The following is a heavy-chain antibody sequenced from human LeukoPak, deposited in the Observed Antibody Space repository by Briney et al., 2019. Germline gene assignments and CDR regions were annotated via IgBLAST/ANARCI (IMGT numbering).Heavy chain of an antibody. J-gene: IGHJ6*03. V-gene: IGHV3-30*02. Sequence: GGSLRLSCAASGFTFSSYGMHWVRQAPGKGLEWVAFIRYDGSNKYYADSVKGRFTISRDNSKNTLYLQMNSLRAEDTAVYYCAKDANKAVASFGDYYYYYYYMDVWGKGTTVTVSS. CDR1: GFTFSSYG. D-gene: IGHD6-19*01. CDR3: AKDANKAVASFGDYYYYYYYMDV. CDR2: IRYDGSNK.